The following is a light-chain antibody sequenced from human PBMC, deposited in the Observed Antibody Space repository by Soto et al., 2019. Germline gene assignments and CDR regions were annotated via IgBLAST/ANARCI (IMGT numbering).Light chain of an antibody. CDR3: HSKDRSLNGYV. V-gene: IGLV1-40*01. J-gene: IGLJ1*01. CDR2: GNT. Sequence: QSVLAQPPSVSGAPGQRVTISCTGSNSNIGAGYDVHWYQQLPGTAPKLLIYGNTNRPSGVPDRFSGSRSGTSASLAITGLQADDEADYYCHSKDRSLNGYVFGTGTQLTVL. CDR1: NSNIGAGYD.